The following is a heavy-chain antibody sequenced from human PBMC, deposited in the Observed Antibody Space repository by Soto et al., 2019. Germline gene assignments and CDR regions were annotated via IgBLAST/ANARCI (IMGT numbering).Heavy chain of an antibody. CDR1: GYSFTSYW. D-gene: IGHD3-22*01. V-gene: IGHV5-51*01. Sequence: GESLKISCKGSGYSFTSYWIGWVRQMPGKGLEWMGIIYPGDSDTRYSPSFQGQVTISADKSISTAYLQWSSLKASDTAMYYCASFALTGYYDSSGYYFDDAFDIWGQGTMVTVS. J-gene: IGHJ3*02. CDR3: ASFALTGYYDSSGYYFDDAFDI. CDR2: IYPGDSDT.